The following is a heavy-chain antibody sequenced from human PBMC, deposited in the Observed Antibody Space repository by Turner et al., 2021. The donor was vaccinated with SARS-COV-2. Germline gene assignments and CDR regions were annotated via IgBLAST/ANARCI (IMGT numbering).Heavy chain of an antibody. D-gene: IGHD1-26*01. J-gene: IGHJ4*02. CDR2: IYYSGST. CDR3: ARHSPELRGDYFNY. CDR1: GGSISSSSYY. Sequence: QLQLQESGPGLVKPSETLSLTCTVSGGSISSSSYYWGWIRQPPGKGLEWIGYIYYSGSTYYNPSLKSRVTISVDTSKNQFSLKLSSVTAEDTAVYYCARHSPELRGDYFNYWGQGTLVTVSS. V-gene: IGHV4-39*01.